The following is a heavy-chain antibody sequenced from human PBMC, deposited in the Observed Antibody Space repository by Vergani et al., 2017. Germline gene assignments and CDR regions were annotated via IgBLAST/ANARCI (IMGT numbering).Heavy chain of an antibody. Sequence: EVQLVESGGGLVQPGRSLRLSCAASGFPFNIYAMSWVRQAPGKGLEWVSTITYNGGRTYYADSVTGRFTISRDNSKNTLFLQLKTLRAEDTGVYYCAKDYNIMGALHYWGQGTLVAVSS. D-gene: IGHD5-12*01. J-gene: IGHJ4*02. V-gene: IGHV3-23*04. CDR2: ITYNGGRT. CDR3: AKDYNIMGALHY. CDR1: GFPFNIYA.